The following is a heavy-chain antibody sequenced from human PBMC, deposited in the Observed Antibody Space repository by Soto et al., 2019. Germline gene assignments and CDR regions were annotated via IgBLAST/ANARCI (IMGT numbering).Heavy chain of an antibody. V-gene: IGHV4-39*01. CDR2: IYYSGST. CDR3: ARGSSWYYYYYYYGMDV. Sequence: PSETLSLTCTVSGGSISSSSYYWGWIRQPPGKGLEWIGSIYYSGSTYYNPSLKSRVTISVDTSKNQFSLKLSSVTAADTAVYYCARGSSWYYYYYYYGMDVWGQGTTVPVSS. D-gene: IGHD6-13*01. J-gene: IGHJ6*02. CDR1: GGSISSSSYY.